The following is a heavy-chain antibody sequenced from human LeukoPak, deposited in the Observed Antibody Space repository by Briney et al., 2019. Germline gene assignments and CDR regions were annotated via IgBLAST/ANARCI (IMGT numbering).Heavy chain of an antibody. D-gene: IGHD2-2*01. CDR1: GFTFSSYE. J-gene: IGHJ4*02. Sequence: GGSLRLSCAASGFTFSSYEMNWVRQAPGKGLEWVSSISSSSSHIYYADSVKGRFTISRDNARKSLFLQMNSLRAEDTAIYYCTLGGPIVVLPVAFDYWGQGTMVTVSS. CDR3: TLGGPIVVLPVAFDY. CDR2: ISSSSSHI. V-gene: IGHV3-21*01.